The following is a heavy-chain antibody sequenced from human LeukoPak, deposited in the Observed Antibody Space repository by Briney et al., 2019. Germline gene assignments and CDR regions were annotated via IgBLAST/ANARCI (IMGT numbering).Heavy chain of an antibody. CDR1: GYTFTSYG. CDR3: ARDLGLYSYGAQTDY. D-gene: IGHD5-18*01. V-gene: IGHV1-18*01. J-gene: IGHJ4*02. CDR2: ISAYNGNT. Sequence: ASVKVSRKASGYTFTSYGISWVRQAPGQGLEWMGWISAYNGNTNYAQKLQGRVTMTTDTSTSTAYMELRSLRSDDTAVYYCARDLGLYSYGAQTDYWGQGTLVTVSS.